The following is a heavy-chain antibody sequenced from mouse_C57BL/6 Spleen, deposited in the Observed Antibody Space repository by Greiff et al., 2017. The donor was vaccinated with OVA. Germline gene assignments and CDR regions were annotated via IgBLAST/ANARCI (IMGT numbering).Heavy chain of an antibody. CDR3: ARATVVADWYFDV. D-gene: IGHD1-1*01. CDR1: GYAFSSSW. CDR2: IYPGDGDT. J-gene: IGHJ1*03. Sequence: VQLQQSGPELVKPGASVKISCKASGYAFSSSWMNWVKQRPGKGLEWIGRIYPGDGDTNYNGKFKGKATLTADKSSSTAYMQLSSLTSEDSAVYVWARATVVADWYFDVWGTGTTVTVSS. V-gene: IGHV1-82*01.